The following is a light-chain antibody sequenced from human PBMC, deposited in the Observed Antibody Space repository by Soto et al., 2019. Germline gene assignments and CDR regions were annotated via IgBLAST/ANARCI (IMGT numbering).Light chain of an antibody. CDR1: SSNIGAGYD. Sequence: VLTQPPSVSGAPGQRVTISCTGSSSNIGAGYDVHWYQQLPGTAPKLLIYGNSNRPSGVPDRFSGSKSGTSASLAITGLQAEDEADYYCQSYDSSLSGYVFGTGTKVTLL. CDR3: QSYDSSLSGYV. CDR2: GNS. J-gene: IGLJ1*01. V-gene: IGLV1-40*01.